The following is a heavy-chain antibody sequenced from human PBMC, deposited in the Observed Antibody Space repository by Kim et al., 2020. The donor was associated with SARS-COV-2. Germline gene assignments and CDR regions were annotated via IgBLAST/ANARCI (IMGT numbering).Heavy chain of an antibody. J-gene: IGHJ5*02. V-gene: IGHV4-34*01. CDR3: ARGGITMVRGENWFDP. Sequence: LKGLVTISVDTSKNQFSLKLSSVTAADTAVYYCARGGITMVRGENWFDPWGQVTLVTVSS. D-gene: IGHD3-10*01.